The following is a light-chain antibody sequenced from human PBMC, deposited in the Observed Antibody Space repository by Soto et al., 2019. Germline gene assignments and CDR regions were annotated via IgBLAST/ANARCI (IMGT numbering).Light chain of an antibody. CDR1: QSVLYSSNNKNY. V-gene: IGKV4-1*01. CDR3: QQYYSTRT. CDR2: WAS. J-gene: IGKJ1*01. Sequence: DIVVTQSPDSLAVSLGERATINCKSSQSVLYSSNNKNYLAWYQKKSGQPPKLLIYWASTREPRVPDRFTGSGSRTDFTLTISSQQAEDVAVYYCQQYYSTRTFGQGTKVAIK.